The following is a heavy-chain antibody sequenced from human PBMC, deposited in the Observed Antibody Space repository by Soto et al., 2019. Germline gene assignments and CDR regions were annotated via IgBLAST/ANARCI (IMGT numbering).Heavy chain of an antibody. D-gene: IGHD3-10*01. J-gene: IGHJ3*02. Sequence: QITLKESGPTLVKPTQTLTLTCTFSGFSLSTSGVGVGWIRQPPGKALELLALIYWNDDKRYSPALKSRLTITKDTSKNQVVLTMTSMDPVDTATYDCAQFGGSLRRGDAFDIWGQGTMVTVSS. CDR3: AQFGGSLRRGDAFDI. V-gene: IGHV2-5*01. CDR2: IYWNDDK. CDR1: GFSLSTSGVG.